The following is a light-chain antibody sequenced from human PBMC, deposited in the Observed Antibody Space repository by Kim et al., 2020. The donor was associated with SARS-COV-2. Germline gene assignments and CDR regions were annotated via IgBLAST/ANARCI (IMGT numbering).Light chain of an antibody. Sequence: ELTQPPSASGTPGQRVTISCSGSSSNIRSNYVYWYQRLPGTAPKILIHNNDQRPSGVPDRFSGSKSGTSASLGISGLRSEDEADYYCASWDARLSAWV. J-gene: IGLJ3*02. CDR3: ASWDARLSAWV. CDR1: SSNIRSNY. V-gene: IGLV1-47*02. CDR2: NND.